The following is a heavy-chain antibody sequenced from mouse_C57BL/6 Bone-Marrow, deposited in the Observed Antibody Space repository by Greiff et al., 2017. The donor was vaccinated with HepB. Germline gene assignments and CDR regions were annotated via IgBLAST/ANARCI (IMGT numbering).Heavy chain of an antibody. CDR2: IDPENGDT. Sequence: VQLQQSGAELVRPGASVKLSCTASGFNIKDDYMHWVKQRPEQGLEWIGGIDPENGDTEYASKFQGKATITADTSSNTAYLQLSSLTAEDTAVYYCTTRDRGFAYWGQGTLVTVAA. CDR1: GFNIKDDY. V-gene: IGHV14-4*01. CDR3: TTRDRGFAY. D-gene: IGHD3-3*01. J-gene: IGHJ3*01.